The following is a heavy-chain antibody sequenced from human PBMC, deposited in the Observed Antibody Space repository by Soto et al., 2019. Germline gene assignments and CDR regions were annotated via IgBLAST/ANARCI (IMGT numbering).Heavy chain of an antibody. CDR1: GFSFSDNY. Sequence: GGSLRLSCATSGFSFSDNYIIWIRQAPVKGFEFVSYIGSSSSYTSYADSVKGRFTISRDNAKNSLYLQMNNLRAEDTAVYYCAREGGKQYDYFFGLDVWGQGTTVTVSS. J-gene: IGHJ6*02. CDR3: AREGGKQYDYFFGLDV. CDR2: IGSSSSYT. D-gene: IGHD1-1*01. V-gene: IGHV3-11*06.